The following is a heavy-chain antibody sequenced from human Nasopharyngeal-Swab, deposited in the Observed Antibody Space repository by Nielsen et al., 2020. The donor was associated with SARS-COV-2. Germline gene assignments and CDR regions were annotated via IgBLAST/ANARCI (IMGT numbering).Heavy chain of an antibody. J-gene: IGHJ5*01. CDR1: GFRFGTYW. CDR2: INDDGSST. CDR3: TRNLRYFDWFDY. V-gene: IGHV3-74*01. Sequence: GESLKISCAASGFRFGTYWMHWVRQAPGEGPMWVSQINDDGSSTNYADSVKGRFTISRDNTKNTLYLQMHSLRAEDTAVYFCTRNLRYFDWFDYWGQGTLVTVSS. D-gene: IGHD4-17*01.